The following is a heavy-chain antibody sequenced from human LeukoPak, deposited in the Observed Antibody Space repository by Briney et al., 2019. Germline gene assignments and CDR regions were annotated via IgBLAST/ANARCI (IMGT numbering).Heavy chain of an antibody. J-gene: IGHJ3*02. CDR3: ARDRRPYNSDAFDI. V-gene: IGHV3-11*01. CDR2: ISTSGRTI. Sequence: GGSLRLSCAASEFNFSDYYMSWIRQAPGKGLEWVSHISTSGRTIYYADSVKGRFTISRDNAGASLYLQMNSLRAEDTVVYYCARDRRPYNSDAFDIWGQGTMVTVSS. CDR1: EFNFSDYY. D-gene: IGHD1-20*01.